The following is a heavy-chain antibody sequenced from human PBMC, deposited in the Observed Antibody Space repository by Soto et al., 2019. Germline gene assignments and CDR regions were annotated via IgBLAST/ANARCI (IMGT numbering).Heavy chain of an antibody. J-gene: IGHJ6*02. V-gene: IGHV3-15*07. D-gene: IGHD3-3*01. CDR1: SFTFSNAS. Sequence: AGGSLRLSCAASSFTFSNASTNWVRQAPEKGLEWVGRIKSKTDGGTTDYAAPVKGRFTISRDDSKNTLYLQMNSLKTEDTAVYYCTTSYYDFWSGYYTRRIYYYGMDVWGQGTTVTVSS. CDR2: IKSKTDGGTT. CDR3: TTSYYDFWSGYYTRRIYYYGMDV.